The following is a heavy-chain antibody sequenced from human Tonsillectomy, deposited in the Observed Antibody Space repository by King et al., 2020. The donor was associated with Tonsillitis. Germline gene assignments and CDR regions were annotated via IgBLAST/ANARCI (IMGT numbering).Heavy chain of an antibody. CDR3: ARRSGEYSSGYNWFDP. J-gene: IGHJ5*02. V-gene: IGHV4-59*08. CDR1: GGSISSYY. D-gene: IGHD6-19*01. CDR2: IYYSGST. Sequence: HVQLQESGPGLVKPSETLSLTCTVSGGSISSYYWSWIRQPPGKGLEWIGYIYYSGSTNYNPSLKSRVTISVDTSKNQFSLKLSSVTAADTAVYYCARRSGEYSSGYNWFDPWGQGTLVTVSS.